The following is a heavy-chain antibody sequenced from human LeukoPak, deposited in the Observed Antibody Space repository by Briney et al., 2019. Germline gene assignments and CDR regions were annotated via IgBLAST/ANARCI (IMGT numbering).Heavy chain of an antibody. CDR2: ISGSGGST. D-gene: IGHD1-26*01. V-gene: IGHV3-23*01. CDR3: AKTSIRWELPYYYYYGMDV. J-gene: IGHJ6*02. CDR1: GFTFSSYA. Sequence: GGSLRLSCAASGFTFSSYAMSWVRQAPGKGLEWVSAISGSGGSTYYADSVKGRFTISRDNSKNTLYLQMNSLRAEDTAVYYCAKTSIRWELPYYYYYGMDVWGQGTTVTVSS.